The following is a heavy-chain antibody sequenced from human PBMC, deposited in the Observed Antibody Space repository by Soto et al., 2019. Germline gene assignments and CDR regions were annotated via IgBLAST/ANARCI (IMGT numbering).Heavy chain of an antibody. J-gene: IGHJ4*02. CDR1: GGSFGDYK. V-gene: IGHV4-34*01. Sequence: SETLSLTCAVHGGSFGDYKWSWIRQPPGKGLEWIGEISQSGATNYNPSLKSRVTISRDTSKNQFSLRLGSVTAADTAVYFCARGRTDVSMMVVVFIAESQYFEYWGQGTQVTVSS. D-gene: IGHD3-22*01. CDR2: ISQSGAT. CDR3: ARGRTDVSMMVVVFIAESQYFEY.